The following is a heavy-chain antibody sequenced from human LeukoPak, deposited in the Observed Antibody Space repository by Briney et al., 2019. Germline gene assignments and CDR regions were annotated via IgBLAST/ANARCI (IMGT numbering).Heavy chain of an antibody. CDR3: ARVIYDILTDQTYYFDY. J-gene: IGHJ4*02. V-gene: IGHV1-69*04. D-gene: IGHD3-9*01. CDR1: GCTFTSYD. CDR2: IIPILGIA. Sequence: SVKVSCKASGCTFTSYDISWVRQAPGQGLEWMGRIIPILGIANYAQKFQGRVTITADKSTSTAYMELSSLRSEDTAVYYCARVIYDILTDQTYYFDYWGQGTLVTVSS.